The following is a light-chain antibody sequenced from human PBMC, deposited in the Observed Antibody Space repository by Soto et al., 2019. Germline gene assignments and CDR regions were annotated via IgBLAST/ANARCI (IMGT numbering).Light chain of an antibody. CDR1: SSDVGGYNF. CDR2: DVN. J-gene: IGLJ1*01. V-gene: IGLV2-8*01. Sequence: QSVLTQPPSASGSPGQSVTISCTGTSSDVGGYNFVSWYQQYPGKAPKLMIYDVNKRPSGVPDRFSGPKSGNTASLTVSGLQAEDEADYYCSSYAGSNNFVFGTGTKVTVL. CDR3: SSYAGSNNFV.